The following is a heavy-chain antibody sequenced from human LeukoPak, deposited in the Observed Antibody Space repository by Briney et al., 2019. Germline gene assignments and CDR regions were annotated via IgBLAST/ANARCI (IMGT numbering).Heavy chain of an antibody. CDR3: AKELSYNDFITIDS. V-gene: IGHV3-23*01. J-gene: IGHJ4*02. Sequence: GGSLRLSCAASGFTFSTYVISWVRQAPGKGLEWVSAISGSGDNTHYADSVKGRFTISRDNFKNTLFLQMGSLRAEDTAVYYCAKELSYNDFITIDSWGQGTLVTVSS. CDR1: GFTFSTYV. D-gene: IGHD5-24*01. CDR2: ISGSGDNT.